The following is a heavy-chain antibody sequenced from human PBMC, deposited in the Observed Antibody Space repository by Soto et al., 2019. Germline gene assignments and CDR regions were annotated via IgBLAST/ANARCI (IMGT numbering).Heavy chain of an antibody. Sequence: ASVKVSCKASGYTFTGYYMHWVRQAPGQGLEWMGWINPNSGGTNYAQKFQGWVTMTRDTSISTAYMELSRLRSDDTAVYYCARPYCSSTSCSEDAFDIWGQGTMVTVSS. CDR3: ARPYCSSTSCSEDAFDI. D-gene: IGHD2-2*01. J-gene: IGHJ3*02. V-gene: IGHV1-2*04. CDR2: INPNSGGT. CDR1: GYTFTGYY.